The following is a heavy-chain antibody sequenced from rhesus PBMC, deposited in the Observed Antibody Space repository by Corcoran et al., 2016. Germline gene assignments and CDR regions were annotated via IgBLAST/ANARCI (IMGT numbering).Heavy chain of an antibody. CDR2: IYSNSEST. J-gene: IGHJ2*01. CDR3: ARGDWSYWYFDL. D-gene: IGHD3-3*01. V-gene: IGHV4S12*01. Sequence: QVQLQESGPGVVKPSETLSLTCAVSGGPIRSGYYYCSWIRQPPGKGLEWIGGIYSNSESTNYNPSLKSRVTISKDTSKNQFSLKVSSVTATDTAVYYCARGDWSYWYFDLWGPGTPITISS. CDR1: GGPIRSGYYY.